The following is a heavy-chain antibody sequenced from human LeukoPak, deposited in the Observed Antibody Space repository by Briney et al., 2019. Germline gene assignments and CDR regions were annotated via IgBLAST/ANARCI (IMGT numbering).Heavy chain of an antibody. Sequence: SETLSLTCAVYGGSSSGYHWTWIRQSPGKGLEWIGEISHDGRTNYNPSLKSRVTISIDASKNQFSLSLTSATAADTAVYYCARETWGFGELGSWGQGTLVTVSS. CDR1: GGSSSGYH. V-gene: IGHV4-34*01. CDR2: ISHDGRT. D-gene: IGHD3-10*01. CDR3: ARETWGFGELGS. J-gene: IGHJ4*02.